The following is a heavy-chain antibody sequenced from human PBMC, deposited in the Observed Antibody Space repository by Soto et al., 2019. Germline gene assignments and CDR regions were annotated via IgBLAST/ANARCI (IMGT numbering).Heavy chain of an antibody. Sequence: ASVKVSCKASGYTFTDYYIHWVRQAPGQRLEWMGWINAGNGNTKYSQKFQGRVTITRDTSASTAYMELSSLRSEDTAVYYCARDYQLELRGPDLYYYYYGMDVWGQGTTVTVSS. D-gene: IGHD1-7*01. CDR3: ARDYQLELRGPDLYYYYYGMDV. J-gene: IGHJ6*02. V-gene: IGHV1-3*01. CDR1: GYTFTDYY. CDR2: INAGNGNT.